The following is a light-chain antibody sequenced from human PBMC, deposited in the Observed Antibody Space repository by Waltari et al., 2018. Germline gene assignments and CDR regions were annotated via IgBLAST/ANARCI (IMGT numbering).Light chain of an antibody. V-gene: IGKV1-39*01. CDR3: QQSYSTPFT. CDR2: AAS. J-gene: IGKJ3*01. Sequence: DIQMTQSPSSLSASVGDRVTITCRASQSIGRYLNWYQQKPGKAPNLLIYAASTLRSGVPSRFTGSGSGTDFTLTISSLQPEDFATYYRQQSYSTPFTFGPGIKVDIK. CDR1: QSIGRY.